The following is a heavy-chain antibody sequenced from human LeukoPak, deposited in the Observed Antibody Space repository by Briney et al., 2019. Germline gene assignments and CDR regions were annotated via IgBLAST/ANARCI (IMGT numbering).Heavy chain of an antibody. V-gene: IGHV3-64D*09. Sequence: GGSLRLSCSASGFTFNKYALHWVRQAPGKGLEYVSAISTNGGSTYYADSVKGRFTISRDNSKNALYLQMSSLRAEDTAVYYCVKDWAYYGSETYYDYWGQGTLVTVSS. J-gene: IGHJ4*02. CDR3: VKDWAYYGSETYYDY. CDR2: ISTNGGST. CDR1: GFTFNKYA. D-gene: IGHD3-10*01.